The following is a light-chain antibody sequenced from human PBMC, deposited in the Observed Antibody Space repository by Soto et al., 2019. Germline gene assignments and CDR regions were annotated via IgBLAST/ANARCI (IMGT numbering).Light chain of an antibody. CDR2: DVS. Sequence: QSALTQPRSVSGSPGQSVTISCTGTSSDVGGYNYVSWYQQHPGKAPKLMIYDVSKRPSGVPDRFSGSKSGNTASLTISGLQAEDEADYYCCSDAGSYVVFGGGTKVTVL. CDR1: SSDVGGYNY. J-gene: IGLJ2*01. V-gene: IGLV2-11*01. CDR3: CSDAGSYVV.